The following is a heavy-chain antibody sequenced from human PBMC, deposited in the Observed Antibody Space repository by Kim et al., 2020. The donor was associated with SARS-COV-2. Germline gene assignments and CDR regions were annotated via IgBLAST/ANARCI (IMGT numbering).Heavy chain of an antibody. V-gene: IGHV3-30*04. Sequence: GGSLRLSCAASGFTFSSYALHWVRQAPGKGLEWVAVISYDGSNKYYADSVKGRFTMSRDYSNKTLFLQMNSLRGEDTAVYYCARDRTYQPLYDYYYYNGREVWRRKPRLPVSS. D-gene: IGHD2-2*02. CDR3: ARDRTYQPLYDYYYYNGREV. J-gene: IGHJ6*02. CDR2: ISYDGSNK. CDR1: GFTFSSYA.